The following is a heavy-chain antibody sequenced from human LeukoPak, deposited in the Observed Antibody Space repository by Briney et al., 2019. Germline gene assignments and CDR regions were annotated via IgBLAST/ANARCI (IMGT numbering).Heavy chain of an antibody. CDR3: ARGIGSTTVTTLEYYFDY. J-gene: IGHJ4*02. Sequence: ASVKVSCKASGGTFSSYAINWVRQATGQGLEWMGWMNPNSGNTGYAQKFQGRVTMTRNTSISTAYMELSSLRSEDTAVYYCARGIGSTTVTTLEYYFDYWGQGTLVTVSS. CDR2: MNPNSGNT. CDR1: GGTFSSYA. D-gene: IGHD4-17*01. V-gene: IGHV1-8*02.